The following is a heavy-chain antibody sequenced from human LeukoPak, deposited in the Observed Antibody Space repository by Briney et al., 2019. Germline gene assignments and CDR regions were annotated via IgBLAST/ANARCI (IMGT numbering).Heavy chain of an antibody. V-gene: IGHV3-20*04. CDR1: GFTFDDYG. J-gene: IGHJ5*02. CDR3: ARGIDDGDNWLDP. Sequence: GGSLRLSCAASGFTFDDYGMSWVRQAPGKGLEWVSGINWNGGSTGYADSVRGRFTISRDNAKNSLYLQMNSLRAEDTAFYYCARGIDDGDNWLDPWGQGTLVTVSS. CDR2: INWNGGST. D-gene: IGHD1-1*01.